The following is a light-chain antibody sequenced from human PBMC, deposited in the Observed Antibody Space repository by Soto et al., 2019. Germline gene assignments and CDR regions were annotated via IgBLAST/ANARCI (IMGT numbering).Light chain of an antibody. V-gene: IGKV3-20*01. CDR2: GTS. Sequence: ETVLTQSPATLSLSPGESATLSCRASQSVSSRHLAWYQQKPGQAPRLLICGTSNRATGIPDRFSGSGSGPDFSLIISRLEPEDFAVYYCQYYGSSPRTFGQGTKVDIK. CDR3: QYYGSSPRT. CDR1: QSVSSRH. J-gene: IGKJ1*01.